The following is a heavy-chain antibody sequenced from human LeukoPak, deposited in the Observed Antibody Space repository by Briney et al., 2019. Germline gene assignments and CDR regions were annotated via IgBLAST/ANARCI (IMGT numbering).Heavy chain of an antibody. V-gene: IGHV6-1*01. CDR1: GDSVSSNSAA. D-gene: IGHD6-13*01. J-gene: IGHJ4*02. CDR2: TYYRSKWYN. CDR3: ARVGGYSSSWTFDY. Sequence: SQTLSLTCAISGDSVSSNSAAWNWIRQSPSRGLEWLGRTYYRSKWYNDYAVSVKSRITINPDTSKNQSSLQLNSVTPEDTAVYYCARVGGYSSSWTFDYWGQGTLVTVSS.